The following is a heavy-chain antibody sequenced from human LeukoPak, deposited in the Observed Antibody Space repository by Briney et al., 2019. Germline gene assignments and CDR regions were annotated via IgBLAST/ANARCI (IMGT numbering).Heavy chain of an antibody. CDR3: ARAHTLYYYDSSGYYWFDP. CDR2: IYSGGST. D-gene: IGHD3-22*01. V-gene: IGHV3-66*01. Sequence: YWKGVRQSPGKGLEGVSVIYSGGSTYYADSVKGRFTISRDNSKNTLYLQMNSLRAEDTAVYYCARAHTLYYYDSSGYYWFDPWGQGTLVTVSS. J-gene: IGHJ5*02. CDR1: Y.